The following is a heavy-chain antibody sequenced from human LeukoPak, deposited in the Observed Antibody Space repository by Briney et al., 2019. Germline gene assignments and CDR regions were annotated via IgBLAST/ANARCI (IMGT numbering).Heavy chain of an antibody. CDR3: ARSVAAAGIWYFDL. Sequence: SETLSLTCTVSGGSLSSYYWSWIRQPPGKGLEWIGYIYCSGSTNYNPSLKSRVTISVDTSKNQFSLKLSSVTAADTAVYYCARSVAAAGIWYFDLWGRGTLVTVSS. CDR2: IYCSGST. J-gene: IGHJ2*01. D-gene: IGHD6-13*01. V-gene: IGHV4-59*01. CDR1: GGSLSSYY.